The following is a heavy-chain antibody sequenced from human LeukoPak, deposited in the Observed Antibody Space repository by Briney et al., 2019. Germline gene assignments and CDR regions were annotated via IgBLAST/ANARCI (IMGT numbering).Heavy chain of an antibody. D-gene: IGHD2-15*01. CDR3: ARGDNYSGGSCYPYWYFDL. CDR2: IYYHENT. V-gene: IGHV4-39*01. Sequence: SETLSLTCTVSGGSISSSSDYWGWIRQAPGKGLEWIGSIYYHENTYYNSSLKSRVTISVDTSKNQFSLKLNSVTAADTAVYYCARGDNYSGGSCYPYWYFDLWGRGTLVTVSS. CDR1: GGSISSSSDY. J-gene: IGHJ2*01.